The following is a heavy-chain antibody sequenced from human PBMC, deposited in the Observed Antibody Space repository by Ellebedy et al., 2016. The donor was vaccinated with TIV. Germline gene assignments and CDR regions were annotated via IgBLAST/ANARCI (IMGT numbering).Heavy chain of an antibody. V-gene: IGHV3-30-3*01. Sequence: GESLKISXAASGFTFSSYAMHWVRQAPGKGLEWVAVISYDGSNKYYADSVKGRFTISRDNSKNTLYLQMNSLRAEDTAVYYCAKDAGGSGWDIDYWGQGTLVTVSS. CDR3: AKDAGGSGWDIDY. J-gene: IGHJ4*02. D-gene: IGHD6-19*01. CDR2: ISYDGSNK. CDR1: GFTFSSYA.